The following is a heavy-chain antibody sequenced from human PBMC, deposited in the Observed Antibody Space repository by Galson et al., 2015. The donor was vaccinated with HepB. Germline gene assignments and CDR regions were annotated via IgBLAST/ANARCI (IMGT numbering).Heavy chain of an antibody. D-gene: IGHD3-10*01. J-gene: IGHJ4*02. CDR1: RFTFSTYW. Sequence: SLRLSCAASRFTFSTYWMSWVRQAPGEGLEWVANIKQDGSEKYYVDSVKGRFTISRDNAKNSLYLQMNSLRAEDTAVYYCAREQRITMLRGVIEDYWGQGTLVTVSS. CDR3: AREQRITMLRGVIEDY. CDR2: IKQDGSEK. V-gene: IGHV3-7*03.